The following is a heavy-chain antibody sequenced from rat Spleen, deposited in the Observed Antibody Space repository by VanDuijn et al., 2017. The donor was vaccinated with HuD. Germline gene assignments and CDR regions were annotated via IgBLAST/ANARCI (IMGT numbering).Heavy chain of an antibody. V-gene: IGHV5-31*01. CDR1: GFTFNYYW. Sequence: EVQLVESGGGLVQPGRSLKLSCITSGFTFNYYWMTWIRQAPGKGLEWVASITNAAGKVYYPDSVKGRFTISRDIAQNTLYLQMNSPTSEDTATYYCTRGGYFRHWGQGVMVTVSS. J-gene: IGHJ2*01. D-gene: IGHD2-5*01. CDR2: ITNAAGKV. CDR3: TRGGYFRH.